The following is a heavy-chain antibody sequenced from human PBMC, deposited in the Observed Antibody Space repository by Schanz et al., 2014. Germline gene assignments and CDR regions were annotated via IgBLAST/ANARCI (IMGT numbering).Heavy chain of an antibody. J-gene: IGHJ4*02. Sequence: QVQLVESGGGVVRPGRSLRLSCAASGFTFSNYGMHWVRQAPGKGLEWVAVISYDGSDKFYADSVKGRFTISRDNSNNTLSLQMNSLRNEDTAVYYCATETYSSSWCFDYWGQGTLVTVSS. CDR1: GFTFSNYG. CDR3: ATETYSSSWCFDY. V-gene: IGHV3-30*03. D-gene: IGHD6-13*01. CDR2: ISYDGSDK.